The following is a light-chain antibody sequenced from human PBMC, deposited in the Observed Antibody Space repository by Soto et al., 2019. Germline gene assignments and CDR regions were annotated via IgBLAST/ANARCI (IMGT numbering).Light chain of an antibody. CDR2: KVS. CDR3: SSYAGSNNWV. V-gene: IGLV2-8*01. J-gene: IGLJ3*02. CDR1: SSDVGDYNY. Sequence: QSALTQPPSASGSPGQSVTISCTGTSSDVGDYNYVSWYQQHPGKAPKFMIYKVSMRPSGVPDRFSGSKSGNTASLTVSGLQAEDEADYYCSSYAGSNNWVFGGGTKLTVL.